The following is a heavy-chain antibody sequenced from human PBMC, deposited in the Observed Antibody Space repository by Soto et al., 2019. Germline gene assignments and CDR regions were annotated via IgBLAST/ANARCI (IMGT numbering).Heavy chain of an antibody. Sequence: QVPLVQSGAEVKKPGASVKVSCKTSGYTFTDYYIHWVRQAPGQGLEWMGWINPNSGGSNYAQNFQGWVTMTRDTSTSTTYMEMRRLRSDDTAVYYCARAKPYGDYGVGAFDIWGQGTMVTVSS. J-gene: IGHJ3*02. V-gene: IGHV1-2*04. D-gene: IGHD4-17*01. CDR2: INPNSGGS. CDR3: ARAKPYGDYGVGAFDI. CDR1: GYTFTDYY.